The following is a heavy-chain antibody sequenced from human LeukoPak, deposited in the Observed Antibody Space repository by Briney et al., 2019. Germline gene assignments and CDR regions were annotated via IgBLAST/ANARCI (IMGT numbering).Heavy chain of an antibody. CDR2: ISGTGGST. V-gene: IGHV3-23*01. Sequence: GGSLRLSCAASGSTFASYAMTWVRQSPERGLEWVSAISGTGGSTSYADSLKGRFTISRDNSKNTLYLQMSILTAEDTAVYYCAKECGRDYDDRAFDIRGQGTMVTVSS. J-gene: IGHJ3*02. CDR3: AKECGRDYDDRAFDI. D-gene: IGHD3-22*01. CDR1: GSTFASYA.